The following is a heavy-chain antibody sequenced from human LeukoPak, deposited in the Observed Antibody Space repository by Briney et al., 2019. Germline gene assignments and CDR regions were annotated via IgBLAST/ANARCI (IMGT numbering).Heavy chain of an antibody. D-gene: IGHD6-6*01. Sequence: SETLSLTCIVSGDSISSTSYYWTWIRQPPGKGLEWIGYIYNSGSTYYNPFLRSRVAISIDTSKNRFSLRLDSVTAADTAVYFCATTARHCSEYWGQGTLVTVSS. J-gene: IGHJ4*02. CDR2: IYNSGST. V-gene: IGHV4-30-4*08. CDR1: GDSISSTSYY. CDR3: ATTARHCSEY.